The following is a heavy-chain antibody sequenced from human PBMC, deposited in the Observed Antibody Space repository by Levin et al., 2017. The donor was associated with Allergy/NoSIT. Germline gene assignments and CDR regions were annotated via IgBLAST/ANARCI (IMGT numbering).Heavy chain of an antibody. CDR3: ARRGFDIVVVVAATPAFFDY. J-gene: IGHJ4*02. Sequence: SETLSLTCAVYGGSFSGYYWSWIRQPPGKGLEWIGEINHSGSTNYNPSLKSRVTISVDTSKNQFSLKLSSVTAADTAVYYCARRGFDIVVVVAATPAFFDYWGQGTLVTVSS. CDR1: GGSFSGYY. V-gene: IGHV4-34*01. CDR2: INHSGST. D-gene: IGHD2-15*01.